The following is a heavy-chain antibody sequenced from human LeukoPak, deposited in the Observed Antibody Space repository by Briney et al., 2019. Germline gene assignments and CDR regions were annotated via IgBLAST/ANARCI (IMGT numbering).Heavy chain of an antibody. V-gene: IGHV4-31*03. Sequence: SQTLSLTCTVSGGSISSGGYYWSWIRQHPGKGLEWIGYIYYSGSTYYNPSLKSRVTISVDTSKNQFSLKLSSVTAADTAVYYCARVGPARSIASDYWGQGTLVTVSS. J-gene: IGHJ4*02. D-gene: IGHD3-22*01. CDR3: ARVGPARSIASDY. CDR2: IYYSGST. CDR1: GGSISSGGYY.